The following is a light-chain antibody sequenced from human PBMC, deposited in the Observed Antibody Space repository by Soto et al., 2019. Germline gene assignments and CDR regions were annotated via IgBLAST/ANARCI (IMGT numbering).Light chain of an antibody. J-gene: IGKJ4*01. CDR1: QSVSNY. CDR2: DAS. CDR3: QQSSNWPPVT. V-gene: IGKV3-11*01. Sequence: EIVLTQSPATLSLSPGERATLSCRASQSVSNYLAWYQQKPGQAPRLLIYDASNRASGIPARFSGSGSGTEFTLTISSLDPEDFAVYYCQQSSNWPPVTFGGGTKVEIK.